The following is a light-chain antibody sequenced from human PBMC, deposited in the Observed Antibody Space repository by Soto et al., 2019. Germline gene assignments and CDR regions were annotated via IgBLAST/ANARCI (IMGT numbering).Light chain of an antibody. CDR3: AAWDDSLNGPV. V-gene: IGLV1-44*01. J-gene: IGLJ7*01. CDR1: SSNIGSNS. Sequence: QSVVTQPPSASGTPGQRVTISCSGSSSNIGSNSVSWYQQLPGTAPKLLIYTNNQRPSGVPDRFSGSKSGTSASLAISGLQSEDEGDYYCAAWDDSLNGPVFGGGTQLTVL. CDR2: TNN.